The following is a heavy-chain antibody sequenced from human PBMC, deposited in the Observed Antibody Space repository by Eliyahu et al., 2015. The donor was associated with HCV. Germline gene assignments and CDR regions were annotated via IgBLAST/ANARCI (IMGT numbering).Heavy chain of an antibody. D-gene: IGHD3-10*01. J-gene: IGHJ4*02. Sequence: QVQLQQWGAGLLKPSETLSLTCAVYGGSFSGYYWSWIRQPPGKGLEWIGEINHSGSTNYNPSLKSRVTISVDTSKNQFSLKLSSVTAADTAVYYCARGSNYYGSGSYYRIQPRYYFDYWGQGTLVTVSS. CDR2: INHSGST. V-gene: IGHV4-34*01. CDR3: ARGSNYYGSGSYYRIQPRYYFDY. CDR1: GGSFSGYY.